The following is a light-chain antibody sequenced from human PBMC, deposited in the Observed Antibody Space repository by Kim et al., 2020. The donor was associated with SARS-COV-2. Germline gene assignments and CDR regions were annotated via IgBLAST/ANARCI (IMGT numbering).Light chain of an antibody. V-gene: IGLV3-25*03. CDR2: KDS. CDR3: QSADSSGTNWV. J-gene: IGLJ3*02. CDR1: ALPKQY. Sequence: SYELTQPPSVSVSPGQTARITCSGDALPKQYAHWYQQKPGQAPVLVIYKDSERPSGIPERFSGSSSGTTVTLTISGVQAEDEADYYCQSADSSGTNWVFGGGTQLTVL.